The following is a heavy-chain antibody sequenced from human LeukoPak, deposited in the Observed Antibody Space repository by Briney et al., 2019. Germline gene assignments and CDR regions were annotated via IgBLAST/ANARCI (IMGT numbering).Heavy chain of an antibody. CDR1: GYSISSGHY. D-gene: IGHD5-18*01. CDR2: IYYSGST. CDR3: ARSPDTAMIDY. V-gene: IGHV4-38-2*01. J-gene: IGHJ4*02. Sequence: SETLSLTCAVSGYSISSGHYWGWIRQPPGKGLEWIGSIYYSGSTYYNPSLKSRVTLSVDTSKNQISLKLSSMTAADTAVYYCARSPDTAMIDYWGQGTLVTVSS.